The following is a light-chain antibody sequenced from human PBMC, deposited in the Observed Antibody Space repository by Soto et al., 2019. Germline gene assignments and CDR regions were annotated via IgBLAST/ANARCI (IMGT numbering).Light chain of an antibody. CDR1: QSISSW. Sequence: DIQMTQSPSTLSASVGDRVTITCRASQSISSWLAWYQQKPGKAPKLLIYDASSLESGVPSRFSGSGSGTEFTPTISSLQPDDFATYDCQQYNSYPYTFGQGTKLEIK. CDR2: DAS. V-gene: IGKV1-5*01. J-gene: IGKJ2*01. CDR3: QQYNSYPYT.